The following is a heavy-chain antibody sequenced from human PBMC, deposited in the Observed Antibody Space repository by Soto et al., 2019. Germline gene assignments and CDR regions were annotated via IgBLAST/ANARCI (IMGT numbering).Heavy chain of an antibody. Sequence: QVQLQESGPGLVKPSQTLTLTCTVSGGSISSGRFYWSWIRQHPGKGLEWIGHISDSVSSYYNPSLESRVTISVDTSKNQFSLKLSAVTAADTAVYFCARTTFYDIFTAYYSLFDYWGQGTMVTVSS. CDR3: ARTTFYDIFTAYYSLFDY. J-gene: IGHJ4*02. V-gene: IGHV4-31*03. CDR2: ISDSVSS. CDR1: GGSISSGRFY. D-gene: IGHD3-9*01.